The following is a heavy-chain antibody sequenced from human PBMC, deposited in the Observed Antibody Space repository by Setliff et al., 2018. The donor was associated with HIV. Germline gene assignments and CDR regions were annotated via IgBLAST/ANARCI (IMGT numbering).Heavy chain of an antibody. CDR1: GGSISSGSYY. D-gene: IGHD3-22*01. CDR3: ARGSGYPWYFDL. CDR2: IYTSGST. Sequence: PSETLSLTCTVSGGSISSGSYYWTWIRQPAGKGLEWIGRIYTSGSTNYSRSLKSRVTISVETSKNQFSLKLSSVTAADTAVYYCARGSGYPWYFDLWGRGTLVTVSS. V-gene: IGHV4-61*02. J-gene: IGHJ2*01.